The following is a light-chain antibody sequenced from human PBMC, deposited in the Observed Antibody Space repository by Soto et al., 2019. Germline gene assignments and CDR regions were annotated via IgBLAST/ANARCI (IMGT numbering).Light chain of an antibody. CDR1: QILLNSNGYNY. CDR2: LGS. CDR3: MQALQTPMYT. J-gene: IGKJ2*01. Sequence: DVVMTQSPLSLPVTPGEPASISCRSSQILLNSNGYNYLDWYLQKPGQSPQLLIYLGSYRAYGVPDRFSGSGSGTDFTLKISSVETEDVGVYYCMQALQTPMYTFGQGTKLEIK. V-gene: IGKV2-28*01.